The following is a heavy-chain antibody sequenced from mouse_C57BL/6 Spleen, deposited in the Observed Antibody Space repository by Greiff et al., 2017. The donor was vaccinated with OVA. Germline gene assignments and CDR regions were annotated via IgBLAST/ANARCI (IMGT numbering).Heavy chain of an antibody. CDR1: GFTFSDYG. Sequence: EVMLVESGGGLVKPGGSLKLSCAASGFTFSDYGMHWVRQAPEKGLEWVAYISSGSSTIYYADTVKGRFTISRDNAKNTLFLQMTSLRSEDTAMYYCARTIYGNYDAMDYWGQGTSVTVSS. V-gene: IGHV5-17*01. D-gene: IGHD2-1*01. CDR2: ISSGSSTI. CDR3: ARTIYGNYDAMDY. J-gene: IGHJ4*01.